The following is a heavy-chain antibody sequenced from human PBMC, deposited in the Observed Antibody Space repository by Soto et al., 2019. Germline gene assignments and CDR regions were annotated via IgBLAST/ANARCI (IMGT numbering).Heavy chain of an antibody. D-gene: IGHD3-9*01. J-gene: IGHJ4*02. CDR2: ISGSGGST. CDR1: GFTFSSYA. V-gene: IGHV3-23*01. Sequence: GGSLRLSCAASGFTFSSYAMSWVRQAPGKGLEWVSAISGSGGSTYYADSVKGRFTISRDNSKNTLYLQMNSLGAEDTAVYYCAKDFGLYFDWLFQFFDYWGQGTLVTVSS. CDR3: AKDFGLYFDWLFQFFDY.